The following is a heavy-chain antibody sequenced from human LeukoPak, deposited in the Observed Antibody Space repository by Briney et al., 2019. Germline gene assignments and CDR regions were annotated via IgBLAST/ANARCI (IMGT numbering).Heavy chain of an antibody. J-gene: IGHJ3*02. CDR3: ARPRGYSSSWYKVAFDI. D-gene: IGHD6-13*01. CDR1: GFTFSDYY. V-gene: IGHV3-11*01. CDR2: ISSSGSTI. Sequence: GGSLRLSCAASGFTFSDYYMSWIRQAPGKGLEWVSYISSSGSTIYYADSVKGRFTISRDNAKNSLYPQMNSLRAEDTAVYYCARPRGYSSSWYKVAFDIWGQGTMVTVSS.